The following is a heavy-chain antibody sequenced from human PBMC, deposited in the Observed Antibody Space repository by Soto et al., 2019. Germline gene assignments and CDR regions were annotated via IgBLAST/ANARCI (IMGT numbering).Heavy chain of an antibody. CDR2: IYHSGST. CDR3: ASPNSGRYYYFDY. V-gene: IGHV4-61*01. CDR1: GGSVSSGIYY. D-gene: IGHD1-26*01. J-gene: IGHJ4*02. Sequence: QVQLQESGPGLVKPSETLSLTCAVSGGSVSSGIYYWSWIRQPPGKGLEWIGYIYHSGSTNYNPSRKSRVTISVDTSKNQFSLRLTSVTAADTAVYYCASPNSGRYYYFDYWGQGSLVTVSS.